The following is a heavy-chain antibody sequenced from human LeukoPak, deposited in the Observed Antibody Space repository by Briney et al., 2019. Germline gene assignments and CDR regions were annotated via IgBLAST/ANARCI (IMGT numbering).Heavy chain of an antibody. V-gene: IGHV4-39*07. CDR3: ASTETYCSSTSCYDAFDI. D-gene: IGHD2-2*01. J-gene: IGHJ3*02. CDR1: GGSISSSSYY. CDR2: IYYSGST. Sequence: SETLSLTCTVSGGSISSSSYYWGWIRQPPGKGLEWIGSIYYSGSTYYDPSLKSRVTISVDTSKNQFSLKLSSVTAADTAVYYCASTETYCSSTSCYDAFDIWGQGTMVTVSS.